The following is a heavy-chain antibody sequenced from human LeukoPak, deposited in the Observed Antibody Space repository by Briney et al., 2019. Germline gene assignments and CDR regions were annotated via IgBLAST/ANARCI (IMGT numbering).Heavy chain of an antibody. V-gene: IGHV3-23*01. D-gene: IGHD2-15*01. J-gene: IGHJ4*02. Sequence: GGSLRLSCAASGFTLSSYAMSWVRQAPGKGLEWVSAISGSGGSTYYADSVKGRFTISRDNSKNTLYPQMNSLRAEDTAVYYCAKDGVIVVVVAARRFDYWGQGTLVTVSS. CDR1: GFTLSSYA. CDR3: AKDGVIVVVVAARRFDY. CDR2: ISGSGGST.